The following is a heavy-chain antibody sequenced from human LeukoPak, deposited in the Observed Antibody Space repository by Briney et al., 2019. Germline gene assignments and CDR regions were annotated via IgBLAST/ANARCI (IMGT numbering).Heavy chain of an antibody. CDR1: GFTFSSYA. CDR2: ISYDGSNK. CDR3: ARGGYSGYDADFDY. V-gene: IGHV3-30*01. J-gene: IGHJ4*02. D-gene: IGHD5-12*01. Sequence: PGGSLRLSCAASGFTFSSYAMHWVRQAPGKGLEWVAVISYDGSNKYYADSVKGRFTISRDNSKNTLYLQMNSLRAEDTAVYYCARGGYSGYDADFDYWGQGTLVTVSS.